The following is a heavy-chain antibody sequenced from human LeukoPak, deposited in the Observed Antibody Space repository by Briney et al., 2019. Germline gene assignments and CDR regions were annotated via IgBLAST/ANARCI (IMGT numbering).Heavy chain of an antibody. V-gene: IGHV4-59*08. J-gene: IGHJ4*02. CDR2: IYYSGST. CDR3: GGFGELYKFDY. Sequence: SETLSLTCTVSGGSISSYYWSWIRQPPGKGLEWIGYIYYSGSTNYNPSLKSRVTISVDTSKNQFSLKLSSVTAADTAVYYRGGFGELYKFDYWGQGTLVTVSS. D-gene: IGHD3-10*01. CDR1: GGSISSYY.